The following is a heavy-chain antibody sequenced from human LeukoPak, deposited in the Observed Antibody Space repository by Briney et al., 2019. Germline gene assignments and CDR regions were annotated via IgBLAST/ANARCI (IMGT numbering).Heavy chain of an antibody. D-gene: IGHD5-18*01. CDR1: GFTFSSYA. CDR3: ARGRGYSYGLVYDAFDI. V-gene: IGHV3-30-3*01. Sequence: PGRSLRPSCAASGFTFSSYAMHWVRQAPGKGLEWVAVISYDGSNKYYADSVKGRFTISRDNSKNTLYLQMNSLRAEDTAVYYCARGRGYSYGLVYDAFDIWGQGTMVTVSS. CDR2: ISYDGSNK. J-gene: IGHJ3*02.